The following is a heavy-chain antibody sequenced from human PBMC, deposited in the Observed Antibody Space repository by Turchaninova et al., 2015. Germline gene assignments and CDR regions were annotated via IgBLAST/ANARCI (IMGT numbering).Heavy chain of an antibody. Sequence: ASVKVSCKASGYSFTGYYLHWVRQAPGQGLEWMGRINPNSGGTNYAQNFQGRVTMTTDPSITTAYMELSSLSSDDTAIYYCAKPSRDGSTSDWGQGTLVTVSS. V-gene: IGHV1-2*02. CDR3: AKPSRDGSTSD. J-gene: IGHJ4*02. CDR1: GYSFTGYY. D-gene: IGHD3-10*01. CDR2: INPNSGGT.